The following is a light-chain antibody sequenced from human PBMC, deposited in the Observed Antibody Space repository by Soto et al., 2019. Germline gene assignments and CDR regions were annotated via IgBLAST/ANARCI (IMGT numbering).Light chain of an antibody. Sequence: DIQMTQSPSSLSASVGDRITITCQASQDINKYLNWYQQKLVKAPKLLIYDASNLPRGVPSRFSGSGSGTHFSLSISSLQPEDIATYYCQQSENGPLTFGGGTKVEIK. CDR1: QDINKY. CDR3: QQSENGPLT. CDR2: DAS. J-gene: IGKJ4*01. V-gene: IGKV1-33*01.